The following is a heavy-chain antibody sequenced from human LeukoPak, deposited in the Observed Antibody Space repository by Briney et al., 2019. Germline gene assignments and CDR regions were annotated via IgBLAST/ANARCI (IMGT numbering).Heavy chain of an antibody. J-gene: IGHJ4*02. Sequence: ASVKVSCKASGGTFSSYAISWVRQAPGQGLEWMGWISAYNGNTNYAQKLQGRVTMTTDTSTSTAYMELRSLRSDDTAVYYCARGHYYDSSGYPHWGQGTLVTVSS. CDR2: ISAYNGNT. D-gene: IGHD3-22*01. CDR3: ARGHYYDSSGYPH. CDR1: GGTFSSYA. V-gene: IGHV1-18*01.